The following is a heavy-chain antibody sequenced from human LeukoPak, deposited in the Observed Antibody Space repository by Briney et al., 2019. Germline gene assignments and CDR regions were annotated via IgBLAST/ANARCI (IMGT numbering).Heavy chain of an antibody. J-gene: IGHJ6*03. CDR3: ARAFSIGRRGFYYMDV. CDR1: GDSISSGLYY. D-gene: IGHD2-15*01. V-gene: IGHV4-61*02. Sequence: SETLSLTCTVSGDSISSGLYYWSWIRQPAGKGLEYIGRMSASGSTNYSPSLKSRVTISADMSGNQFSLTLTSVTAADTAVYYCARAFSIGRRGFYYMDVWGKGTTVTVSS. CDR2: MSASGST.